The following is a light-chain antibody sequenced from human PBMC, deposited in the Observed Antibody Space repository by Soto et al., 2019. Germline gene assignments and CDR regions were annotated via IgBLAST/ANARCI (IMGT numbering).Light chain of an antibody. CDR3: SPWDDNLDAEV. V-gene: IGLV1-44*01. CDR1: SSNIGSNT. Sequence: QSVLTQPPSASGTPGQRVTISCSGSSSNIGSNTVNWYQQLPGTAPKLLIYTNDQRPSGVPDRFSGSKSGTSASLAISGLQFEDEADYHCSPWDDNLDAEVFGAGTKVTVL. CDR2: TND. J-gene: IGLJ1*01.